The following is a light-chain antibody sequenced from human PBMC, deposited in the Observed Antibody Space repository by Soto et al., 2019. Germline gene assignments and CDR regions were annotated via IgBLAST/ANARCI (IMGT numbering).Light chain of an antibody. CDR3: QQYIRWPLT. J-gene: IGKJ4*01. CDR1: QSVSSN. Sequence: EIVMTQSPATLSVSPGARATLSCRASQSVSSNLAWYQQKPGQAPGLLIYGASTRATGTPARFSVIVSVTELTINLRSLQSEDGEVYDGQQYIRWPLTFGGGTKVDIK. CDR2: GAS. V-gene: IGKV3-15*01.